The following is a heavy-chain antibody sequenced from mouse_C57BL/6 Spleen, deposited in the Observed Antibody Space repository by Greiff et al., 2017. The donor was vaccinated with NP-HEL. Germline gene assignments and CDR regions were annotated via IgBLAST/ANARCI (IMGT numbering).Heavy chain of an antibody. J-gene: IGHJ3*01. V-gene: IGHV1-9*01. CDR1: GYTFTGYW. D-gene: IGHD2-12*01. CDR3: AGLRRGGAWFAY. CDR2: ILPGNGST. Sequence: QVQLQQSGAELMKPGASVKLSCKATGYTFTGYWIEWIKQRPGHGLEWIGEILPGNGSTNYNEKFKGKATFTADTSSNTAYMQLSSLTTEDSAIYYSAGLRRGGAWFAYRGQGTLVTVSA.